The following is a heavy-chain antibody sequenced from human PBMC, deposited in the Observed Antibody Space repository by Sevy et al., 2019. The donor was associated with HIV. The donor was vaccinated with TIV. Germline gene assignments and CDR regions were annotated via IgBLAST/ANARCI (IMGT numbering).Heavy chain of an antibody. J-gene: IGHJ4*02. D-gene: IGHD3-16*01. CDR1: GFTFSSYA. V-gene: IGHV3-30-3*02. CDR3: AKCVYAYEYFFDY. Sequence: GGSLRLSCAASGFTFSSYAMHWVRQAPGKGLEWVAVISYDGSNKYYADSVKGRFTISRDNSKNTLYLQMHSLRAEDTAVYYCAKCVYAYEYFFDYWGQGTLVTVSS. CDR2: ISYDGSNK.